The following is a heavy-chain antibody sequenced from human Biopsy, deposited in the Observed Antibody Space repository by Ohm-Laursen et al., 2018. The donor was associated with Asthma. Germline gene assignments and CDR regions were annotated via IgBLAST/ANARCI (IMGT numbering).Heavy chain of an antibody. D-gene: IGHD3-22*01. CDR2: IIAVFGIT. CDR1: GGTFSSFA. J-gene: IGHJ3*02. Sequence: VKISCKASGGTFSSFALSWVRQAPGQGLEWMGGIIAVFGITNDAQKFQDRVTITADVSTSTVYMELSSLRSEDTAVYYCAKERGTMISSTDAFEMWGQGTKVTVSS. CDR3: AKERGTMISSTDAFEM. V-gene: IGHV1-69*13.